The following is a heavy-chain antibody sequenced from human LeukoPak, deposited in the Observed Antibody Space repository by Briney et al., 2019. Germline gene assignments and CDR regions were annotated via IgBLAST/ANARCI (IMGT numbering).Heavy chain of an antibody. CDR1: GFSFDTYA. CDR2: IDKSGGNI. D-gene: IGHD1-1*01. Sequence: GGSLRLSCAASGFSFDTYAMTWVRQAPGKGLEWVSVIDKSGGNIHYVDSAKGRFTISRDNSKNTLYLQMNNLRVEDTAIYYRATYSQTGDPCDYWGQETLVAVSS. CDR3: ATYSQTGDPCDY. J-gene: IGHJ4*02. V-gene: IGHV3-23*01.